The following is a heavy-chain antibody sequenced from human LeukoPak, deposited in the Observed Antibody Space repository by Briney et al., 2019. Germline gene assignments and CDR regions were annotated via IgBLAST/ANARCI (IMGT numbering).Heavy chain of an antibody. Sequence: KPSETLSLTCAVYGGSFSGYYWSWIRQSPGKGLEWIGEINHSGSTNYNPSLKSRVTISVDTSKNQFSLKLSSVTAADTAVYYCARAEGYCSSTSCYGYWFDPWGQGTLVTVSS. V-gene: IGHV4-34*01. CDR1: GGSFSGYY. D-gene: IGHD2-2*01. CDR2: INHSGST. CDR3: ARAEGYCSSTSCYGYWFDP. J-gene: IGHJ5*02.